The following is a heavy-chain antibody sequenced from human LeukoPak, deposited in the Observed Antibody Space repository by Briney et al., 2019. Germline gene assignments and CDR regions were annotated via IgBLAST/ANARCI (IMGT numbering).Heavy chain of an antibody. V-gene: IGHV3-30*02. CDR1: GFTFSSYG. CDR3: AKEAYYYDSSGYYSGYYYYYMDV. CDR2: IRYDGSNK. Sequence: GGSLRLSCAASGFTFSSYGMHWVRQAPGKGLEWVAFIRYDGSNKYYADSVKGRFTISRDNSKNTLYLQMNSLRAEDTAVYYCAKEAYYYDSSGYYSGYYYYYMDVWGKGTTVTVSS. D-gene: IGHD3-22*01. J-gene: IGHJ6*03.